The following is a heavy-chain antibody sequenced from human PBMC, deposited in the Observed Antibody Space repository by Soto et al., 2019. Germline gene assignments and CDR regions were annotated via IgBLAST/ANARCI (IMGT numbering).Heavy chain of an antibody. CDR2: IYCSGST. CDR3: ARDRYSSAEGYFDL. D-gene: IGHD6-25*01. Sequence: SETLSLTCTVSGGSISSYYWSWIRQPPGKGLEWIGYIYCSGSTNYNPSLKSRVTISVDTSKNQFSLKLSSVTAADTAVYYCARDRYSSAEGYFDLWGRGTLVTVSS. CDR1: GGSISSYY. V-gene: IGHV4-59*01. J-gene: IGHJ2*01.